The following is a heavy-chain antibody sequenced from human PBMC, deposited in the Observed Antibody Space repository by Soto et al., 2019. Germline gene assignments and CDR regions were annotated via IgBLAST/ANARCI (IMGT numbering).Heavy chain of an antibody. V-gene: IGHV3-23*01. D-gene: IGHD2-8*01. Sequence: GGSLRLSCAASGFTFSSYAMSWVRQAPGKGLEWVSAISGSGGSTYYADSVKGRFTISRDNSKNTLYLQMNSLRAEDTAVYYCAKDPEGNVLMVYARNPRQVNWYFDLWGRGTLVTVSS. J-gene: IGHJ2*01. CDR1: GFTFSSYA. CDR3: AKDPEGNVLMVYARNPRQVNWYFDL. CDR2: ISGSGGST.